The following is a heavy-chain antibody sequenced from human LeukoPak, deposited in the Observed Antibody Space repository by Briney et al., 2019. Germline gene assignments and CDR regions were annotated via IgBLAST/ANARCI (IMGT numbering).Heavy chain of an antibody. CDR1: GGTFSSYA. D-gene: IGHD6-13*01. V-gene: IGHV1-69*04. CDR3: ARGRQAAAGTGGYFDY. CDR2: IIPIFGIA. Sequence: SVKVSCKASGGTFSSYAISWVRQAPGQGLEWMGRIIPIFGIANYAQKFQGRVTITADKSTSTAYMELSSLRSEDTAVYYCARGRQAAAGTGGYFDYWGQGTLVTVSS. J-gene: IGHJ4*02.